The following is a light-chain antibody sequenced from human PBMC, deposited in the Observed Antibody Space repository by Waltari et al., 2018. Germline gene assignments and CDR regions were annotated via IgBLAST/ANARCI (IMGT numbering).Light chain of an antibody. CDR2: VNSDGSH. V-gene: IGLV4-69*01. Sequence: QLLLTQSPSASASLGASVKLTCTLTSGHSNNIIAWLQQQPGKGPRYLMRVNSDGSHSKGDEIPERFSGSSSGAERYLTISSVQSEDEADYYCETGGHGTWVFGGGTKLTVL. CDR1: SGHSNNI. J-gene: IGLJ3*02. CDR3: ETGGHGTWV.